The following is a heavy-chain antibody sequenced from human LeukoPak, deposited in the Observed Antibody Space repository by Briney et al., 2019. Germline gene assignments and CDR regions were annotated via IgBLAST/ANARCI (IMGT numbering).Heavy chain of an antibody. J-gene: IGHJ4*02. D-gene: IGHD3-22*01. CDR3: ARDRFSISQTSYYDSSGYY. Sequence: SVKVSCKASGYTFTNNGISWVRQAPGQGLEWMGGIIPIFGTANYAQKFQGRVTITTDESTSTAYMELSRLRSDDTAVYYCARDRFSISQTSYYDSSGYYWGQGTLVTVSS. CDR2: IIPIFGTA. V-gene: IGHV1-69*05. CDR1: GYTFTNNG.